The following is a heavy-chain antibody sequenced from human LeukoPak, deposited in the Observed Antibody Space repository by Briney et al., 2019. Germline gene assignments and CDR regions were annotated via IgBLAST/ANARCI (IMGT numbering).Heavy chain of an antibody. CDR2: ISSSSSYI. J-gene: IGHJ4*02. CDR1: GFTFSSYA. V-gene: IGHV3-21*01. D-gene: IGHD2-15*01. CDR3: ARDLEVAAAPDY. Sequence: GGSLRLSCAASGFTFSSYAMTWVRQAPGKGLEWVSSISSSSSYIYYADSVKGRFTISRDNAKNSLYLQMNSLRAEDTAVYYCARDLEVAAAPDYWGQGTLVTVSS.